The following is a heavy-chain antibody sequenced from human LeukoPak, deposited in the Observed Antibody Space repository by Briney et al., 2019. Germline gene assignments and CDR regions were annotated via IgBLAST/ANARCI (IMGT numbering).Heavy chain of an antibody. Sequence: GGSLRLSCAASTFTFSSYSMNWVRQAPGKGLEWVAVISYDGSNKYYADSVKGRFTISRDNSKNTLYLQMNSLRAEDTAVYYCARTQGITGTTGHQDYWGQGTLVTVSS. D-gene: IGHD1-7*01. J-gene: IGHJ4*02. CDR1: TFTFSSYS. V-gene: IGHV3-30*03. CDR3: ARTQGITGTTGHQDY. CDR2: ISYDGSNK.